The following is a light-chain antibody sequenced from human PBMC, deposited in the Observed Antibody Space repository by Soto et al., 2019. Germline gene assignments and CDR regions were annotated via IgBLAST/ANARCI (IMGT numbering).Light chain of an antibody. V-gene: IGKV3-20*01. CDR1: QSLRATY. Sequence: VVLTQSPDTLSLSPGAPAPLSCRASQSLRATYVAWYQQRPGQAPRLLIYGASFRATGIPARFSGRGSGTDFTLSISRLEPEDFAVYYCQQYVTSPRTFGQGTKVDIK. J-gene: IGKJ1*01. CDR2: GAS. CDR3: QQYVTSPRT.